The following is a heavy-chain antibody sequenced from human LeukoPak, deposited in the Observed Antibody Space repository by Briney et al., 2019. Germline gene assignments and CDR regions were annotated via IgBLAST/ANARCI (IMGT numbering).Heavy chain of an antibody. J-gene: IGHJ6*03. Sequence: GASVKVSCKASGYTFTGYYMHWVRQAPGQGLEWMGWINPNSGGTNYAQKFQGRVTMARDTSISTAYMELSRLRSDDTAVYYCALGSYYYYYYMDVWGKGTTVTVSS. V-gene: IGHV1-2*02. D-gene: IGHD3-10*01. CDR1: GYTFTGYY. CDR2: INPNSGGT. CDR3: ALGSYYYYYYMDV.